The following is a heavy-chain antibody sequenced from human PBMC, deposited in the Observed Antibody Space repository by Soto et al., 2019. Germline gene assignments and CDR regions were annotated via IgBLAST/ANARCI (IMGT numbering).Heavy chain of an antibody. D-gene: IGHD2-15*01. Sequence: EVQLVESGGGLVQAGRSLRLSCAASGFSFDDYAMHWVRLAPGKRPEWVSGISWNSGSIGYADSVKGRFTISRDNAKNYLYLQMNSLRVEDTALYYCAKDPEVDCEGGSCYTIWGQGARVTVSS. V-gene: IGHV3-9*01. J-gene: IGHJ4*02. CDR2: ISWNSGSI. CDR3: AKDPEVDCEGGSCYTI. CDR1: GFSFDDYA.